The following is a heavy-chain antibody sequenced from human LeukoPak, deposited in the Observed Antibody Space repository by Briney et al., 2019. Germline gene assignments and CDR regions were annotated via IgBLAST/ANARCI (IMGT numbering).Heavy chain of an antibody. CDR1: GYTFTNHW. Sequence: AESLKISCKGSGYTFTNHWIGWVRQMPGKGLEWMGIIYPSDSDTRYSPSFQGQVTISADKSISTAYLQWSSLKASDTAMYYCARQGRQRLVVVGETYFDYWGQGTLVTVSS. CDR2: IYPSDSDT. CDR3: ARQGRQRLVVVGETYFDY. V-gene: IGHV5-51*01. D-gene: IGHD6-19*01. J-gene: IGHJ4*02.